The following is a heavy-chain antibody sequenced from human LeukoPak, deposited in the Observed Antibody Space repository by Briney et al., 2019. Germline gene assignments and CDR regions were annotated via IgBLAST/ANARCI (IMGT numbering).Heavy chain of an antibody. D-gene: IGHD2-15*01. CDR1: GGTFSSYA. CDR3: ARVGAANLGNY. CDR2: IIPILGIA. V-gene: IGHV1-69*04. Sequence: SVKVSCKASGGTFSSYAISWVRQAPGQGLEWMGRIIPILGIANYAQKFQGRVTITADESTSTAYMELSSLRSEDTAVYYCARVGAANLGNYWGQGTLVTVSS. J-gene: IGHJ4*02.